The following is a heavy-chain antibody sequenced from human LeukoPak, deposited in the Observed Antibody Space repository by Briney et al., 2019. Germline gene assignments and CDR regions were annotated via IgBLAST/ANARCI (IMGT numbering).Heavy chain of an antibody. CDR1: GYTFSSYD. J-gene: IGHJ5*02. Sequence: ASVKVSCKASGYTFSSYDINWVRQATGQGLEWMGWMNPNSGNTGYAQKFQGRVTMTRNTSISTAYMGLSSLRSEDTAVYSCARGRRWFGPWGQGTLVTVSS. V-gene: IGHV1-8*01. CDR2: MNPNSGNT. CDR3: ARGRRWFGP.